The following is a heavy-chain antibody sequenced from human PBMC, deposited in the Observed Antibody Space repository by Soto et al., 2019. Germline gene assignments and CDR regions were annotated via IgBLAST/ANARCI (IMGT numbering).Heavy chain of an antibody. D-gene: IGHD3-22*01. V-gene: IGHV3-74*01. CDR1: GGTCSPYW. CDR2: INSDGTTT. J-gene: IGHJ1*01. Sequence: GGSLRVSWGAAGGTCSPYWRCWVRQAPGKGLVWVSRINSDGTTTPYADSVKGRFTISRDNAKNTLYLQMHSLRAEDTAVYYCAKCGYDSSGRLLRYFQHSGQGTLVTVSS. CDR3: AKCGYDSSGRLLRYFQH.